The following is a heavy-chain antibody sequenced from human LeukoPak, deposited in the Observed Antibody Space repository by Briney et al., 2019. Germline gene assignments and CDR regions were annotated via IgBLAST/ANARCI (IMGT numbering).Heavy chain of an antibody. CDR2: IFYSGTS. CDR1: GVYITTYY. Sequence: PSETLSLTCTVSGVYITTYYWSWIRQSPGKGLEWIGYIFYSGTSNYNPSLRSRVTMTRDTSTSTVYMELSSLRSEDTAVYYCARDSLRTAIAMAGGNWFDPWGQGTLVTVSS. D-gene: IGHD6-19*01. CDR3: ARDSLRTAIAMAGGNWFDP. V-gene: IGHV4-59*01. J-gene: IGHJ5*02.